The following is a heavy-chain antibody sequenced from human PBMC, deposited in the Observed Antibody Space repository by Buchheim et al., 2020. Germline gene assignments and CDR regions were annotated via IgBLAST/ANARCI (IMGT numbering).Heavy chain of an antibody. CDR2: ISYDGSNK. CDR3: AKDGRPIRAVAGRAWFDP. V-gene: IGHV3-30*18. D-gene: IGHD6-19*01. CDR1: GFTFSSYG. J-gene: IGHJ5*02. Sequence: VQLLESGGGVVQPGRSLRLSCAASGFTFSSYGMHWVRQAPGKGLEWVAVISYDGSNKYYADSVKGRFTISRDNSKNTLYLQMNSLRAEDTAVYYCAKDGRPIRAVAGRAWFDPWGQGTL.